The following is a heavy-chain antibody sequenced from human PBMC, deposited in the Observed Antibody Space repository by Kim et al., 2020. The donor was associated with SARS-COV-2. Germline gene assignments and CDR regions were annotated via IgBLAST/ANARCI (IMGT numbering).Heavy chain of an antibody. V-gene: IGHV5-51*01. Sequence: GESLKISCKGSGYSFTSYWIGWVRQMPGKGLEWMGIIYPGDSDTRYSPSFQGQVTISADKSISTAYLQWSSLKASDTAMYYCARLGIGGIQHNERGLMDVWGQGTTVTVSS. D-gene: IGHD5-18*01. CDR2: IYPGDSDT. CDR3: ARLGIGGIQHNERGLMDV. J-gene: IGHJ6*02. CDR1: GYSFTSYW.